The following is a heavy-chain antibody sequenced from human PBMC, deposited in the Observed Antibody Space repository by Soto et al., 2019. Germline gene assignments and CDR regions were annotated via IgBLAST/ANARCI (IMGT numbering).Heavy chain of an antibody. CDR3: ARMSFTGFAELFGNFYFYGLDV. J-gene: IGHJ6*02. V-gene: IGHV4-59*03. CDR1: GGSISSYY. Sequence: QVQLQESGPGLVKPSETLSLTCNVSGGSISSYYWTWIRQPPGKGLEWIGHIYNSGSANYNPSLQSRVTMSLDTSKNPFSLHLTCVIAEDTAVYYCARMSFTGFAELFGNFYFYGLDVWGQGTTVNVSS. D-gene: IGHD3-3*01. CDR2: IYNSGSA.